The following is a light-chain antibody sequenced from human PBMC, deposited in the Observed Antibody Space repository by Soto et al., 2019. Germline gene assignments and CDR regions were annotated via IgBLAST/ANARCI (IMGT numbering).Light chain of an antibody. J-gene: IGKJ1*01. CDR1: QSIDSY. CDR3: QQSYSTPWT. V-gene: IGKV1-39*01. CDR2: AAS. Sequence: DIQMTQSPPSLSASVGDRVTITCRTSQSIDSYLNWYQEKPGKAPNLLMYAASSLQSGVPSRFSGSGSGTDFTLTITSLQPEDFATYYCQQSYSTPWTFGQGTKVEVK.